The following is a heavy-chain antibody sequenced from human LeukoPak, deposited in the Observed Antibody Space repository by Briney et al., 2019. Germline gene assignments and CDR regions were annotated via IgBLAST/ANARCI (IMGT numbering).Heavy chain of an antibody. V-gene: IGHV1-69*05. Sequence: ASVKVSCKASGGTFSSYAISWVRQAPGQGLEWMGGIIPIFGTANYAQKFQGRVTITTDESTSTAYMELSSLRSEDTALYYCAREPIVVGPKGYFDYWGQGTLVTVSS. CDR2: IIPIFGTA. D-gene: IGHD3-22*01. CDR3: AREPIVVGPKGYFDY. CDR1: GGTFSSYA. J-gene: IGHJ4*02.